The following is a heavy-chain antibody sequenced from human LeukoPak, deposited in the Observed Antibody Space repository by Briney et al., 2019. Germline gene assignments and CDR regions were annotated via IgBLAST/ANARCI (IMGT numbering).Heavy chain of an antibody. CDR2: IYHSGST. CDR3: ARASEAARNKYYFDY. V-gene: IGHV4-39*07. J-gene: IGHJ4*02. D-gene: IGHD6-6*01. Sequence: PSETLSLTCTVSGGSISSSSYYWGWIRQPPGKGLEWIGYIYHSGSTYYNPSLKSRVTISVDRSKNQFSLKLSSVTAADTAVYYCARASEAARNKYYFDYWGQGTLVTVSS. CDR1: GGSISSSSYY.